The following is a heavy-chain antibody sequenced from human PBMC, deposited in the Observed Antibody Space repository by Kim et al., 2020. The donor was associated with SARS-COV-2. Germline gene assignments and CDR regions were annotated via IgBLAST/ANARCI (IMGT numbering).Heavy chain of an antibody. CDR2: INAGGDIT. J-gene: IGHJ6*02. Sequence: GGSLRLSCVASGFTFDNYAMTWVRQSPGKGLEWVSPINAGGDITYYAESVKGRFTISRDNTKSTLSLQLSSLTAEDAAVYYCAKQQIGMVKVVYYGMDVWGQGTTVTVSS. V-gene: IGHV3-23*01. CDR1: GFTFDNYA. D-gene: IGHD5-18*01. CDR3: AKQQIGMVKVVYYGMDV.